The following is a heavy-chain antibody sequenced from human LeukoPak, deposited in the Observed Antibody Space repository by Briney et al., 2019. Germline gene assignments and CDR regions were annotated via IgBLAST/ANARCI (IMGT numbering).Heavy chain of an antibody. CDR2: INPNSGGT. CDR3: ARERGYSGYGAFDY. V-gene: IGHV1-2*02. J-gene: IGHJ4*02. CDR1: GYTFTGYY. D-gene: IGHD5-12*01. Sequence: GASVKVSCKASGYTFTGYYMHWVRRAPGQGLEWMGWINPNSGGTNYAQKFQGRVTMTRDTSISTAYMELSRLRSDDTAVYYCARERGYSGYGAFDYWGQGTLVTVSS.